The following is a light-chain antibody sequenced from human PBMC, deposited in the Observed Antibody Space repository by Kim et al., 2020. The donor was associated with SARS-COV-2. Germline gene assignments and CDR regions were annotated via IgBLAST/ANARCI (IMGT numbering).Light chain of an antibody. Sequence: EIVMAQSPDTLSVSPREIATLSCRASQSVNTNLAWFQQRPGQAPRLLIYGASTSATGVPARFSGRGSGTVFTLTITSLMSEDFAVYYCHQYDTWPPLTFGGGTKVDIK. CDR1: QSVNTN. J-gene: IGKJ4*01. CDR3: HQYDTWPPLT. CDR2: GAS. V-gene: IGKV3-15*01.